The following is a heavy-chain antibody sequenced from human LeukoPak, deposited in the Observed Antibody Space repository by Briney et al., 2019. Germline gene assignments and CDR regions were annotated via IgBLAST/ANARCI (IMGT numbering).Heavy chain of an antibody. CDR2: INPSGGST. D-gene: IGHD1-26*01. J-gene: IGHJ3*02. V-gene: IGHV1-46*01. CDR1: GYTFTSYY. CDR3: ARDRAIGGFAFDI. Sequence: ASVKVSCKASGYTFTSYYMHWVRQAPGQGLEWMGIINPSGGSTSYAQKFQGRVTMTRDMSTSTVYMELSSLRSEDTAVYYCARDRAIGGFAFDIWGQGTMATVSS.